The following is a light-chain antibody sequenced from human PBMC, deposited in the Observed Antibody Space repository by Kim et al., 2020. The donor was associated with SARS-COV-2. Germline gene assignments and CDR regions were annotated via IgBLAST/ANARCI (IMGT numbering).Light chain of an antibody. V-gene: IGKV1-39*01. CDR1: QSISSY. J-gene: IGKJ1*01. Sequence: ASVGDRFTITCRASQSISSYLNWYQQKPGKAPKLLIYAASSLQSGVPSRSSGSGSGTDFTLTISSLQPEDFATYYCQQSYSTPRTFGQGTKVDIK. CDR2: AAS. CDR3: QQSYSTPRT.